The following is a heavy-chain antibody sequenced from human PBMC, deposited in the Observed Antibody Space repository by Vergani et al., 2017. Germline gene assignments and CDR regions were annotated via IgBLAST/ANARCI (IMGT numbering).Heavy chain of an antibody. J-gene: IGHJ3*02. CDR2: IYYSGST. Sequence: QVQLQESGPGLVKPSETLSLTCTVSGGSVSSGSYYWSWIRQPPGKGLEWIGYIYYSGSTNYNPSLKSRVTISVDTSKNQFSLKLSSVTAADTAVYYCASSVEMATIMAFDIWGQGTMVTVSS. CDR3: ASSVEMATIMAFDI. V-gene: IGHV4-61*01. D-gene: IGHD5-24*01. CDR1: GGSVSSGSYY.